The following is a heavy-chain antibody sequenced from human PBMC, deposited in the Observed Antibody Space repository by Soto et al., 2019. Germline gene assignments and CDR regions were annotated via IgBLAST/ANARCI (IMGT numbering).Heavy chain of an antibody. CDR1: GGSISSGDYY. CDR2: IYYSGST. D-gene: IGHD6-6*01. J-gene: IGHJ6*02. Sequence: SETLYLTCTVSGGSISSGDYYWSWIRQPPGKGLEWIGYIYYSGSTYYNPSLKSRVTISVDTSKNQFSLKLSSVTAADTAGYYCARDPPLRPGPDTPGSMDVWGQGTTVTVSS. V-gene: IGHV4-30-4*01. CDR3: ARDPPLRPGPDTPGSMDV.